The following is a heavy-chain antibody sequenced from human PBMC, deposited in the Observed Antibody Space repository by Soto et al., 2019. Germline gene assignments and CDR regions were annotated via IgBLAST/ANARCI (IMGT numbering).Heavy chain of an antibody. CDR2: IYYSGST. CDR1: GGSISSGGYY. Sequence: QVPLQESGPGLVKPSQNLSLTCTVSGGSISSGGYYWSWILQHPGKGLEWIGYIYYSGSTYYNPSLKSRVTIAVDTSKNQFALKLSSVTAADTAVYYCARDLWMTVWYFDLWGRGTLVTVSS. D-gene: IGHD5-12*01. J-gene: IGHJ2*01. V-gene: IGHV4-31*03. CDR3: ARDLWMTVWYFDL.